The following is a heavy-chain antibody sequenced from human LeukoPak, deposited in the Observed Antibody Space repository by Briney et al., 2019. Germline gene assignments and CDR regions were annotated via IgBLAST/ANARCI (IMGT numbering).Heavy chain of an antibody. Sequence: SETLSLTCTVSGGSISSFYWSWVRQPPGKVLEWIGYIYYTGSTNYTPSLKSRVTISVDPSKNPFSLKLSSATAAEPAVYYCARVYNWNGAGYFDYWGQGTLVTVSS. CDR1: GGSISSFY. J-gene: IGHJ4*02. CDR3: ARVYNWNGAGYFDY. V-gene: IGHV4-59*01. CDR2: IYYTGST. D-gene: IGHD1-1*01.